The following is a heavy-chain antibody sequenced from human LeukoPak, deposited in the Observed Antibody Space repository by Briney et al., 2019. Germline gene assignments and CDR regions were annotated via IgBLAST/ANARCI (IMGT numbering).Heavy chain of an antibody. D-gene: IGHD6-19*01. CDR1: GGSISSYY. CDR2: IYTSGST. V-gene: IGHV4-4*07. J-gene: IGHJ5*02. Sequence: PSETLSLTCTVSGGSISSYYWSWIRQPAGKGLEWIGRIYTSGSTNHNPSLKSRVTMSVDTSKNQFSLKLSSVTAADTAVYYCARAYSSGWYGGAEFDPWGQGTLVTVSS. CDR3: ARAYSSGWYGGAEFDP.